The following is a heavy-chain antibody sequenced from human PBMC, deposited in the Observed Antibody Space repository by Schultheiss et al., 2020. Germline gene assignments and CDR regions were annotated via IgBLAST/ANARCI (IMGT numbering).Heavy chain of an antibody. V-gene: IGHV3-30*04. CDR3: ASWVAPTDGMDV. CDR1: GFTFSSYA. J-gene: IGHJ6*02. CDR2: ISYDGSNK. Sequence: GGSLRLSCAASGFTFSSYAMHWVRQAPGKGLEWVAVISYDGSNKYYADSVKGRFTISRDNSKNTLYLQMNSLRAEDTAVYYCASWVAPTDGMDVWGQGTTVTVSS. D-gene: IGHD4-17*01.